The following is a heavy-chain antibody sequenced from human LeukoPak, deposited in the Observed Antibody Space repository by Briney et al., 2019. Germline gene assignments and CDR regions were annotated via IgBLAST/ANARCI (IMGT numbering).Heavy chain of an antibody. V-gene: IGHV1-69*04. CDR2: IIPILGIA. CDR1: GGTFSSYA. CDR3: ASGGRGYSYGYYRLDY. J-gene: IGHJ4*02. Sequence: GASVKVSCKAPGGTFSSYAISWVRQAPGQGLEWMGRIIPILGIANYAQKFQGRVTVTADKSTSTAYMELSSLRSEDTAVYYCASGGRGYSYGYYRLDYWGQGTLVTVSS. D-gene: IGHD5-18*01.